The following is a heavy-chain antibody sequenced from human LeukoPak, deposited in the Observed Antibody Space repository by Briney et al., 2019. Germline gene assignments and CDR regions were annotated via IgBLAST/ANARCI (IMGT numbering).Heavy chain of an antibody. V-gene: IGHV3-15*01. J-gene: IGHJ4*02. CDR2: IKDKTDGGTT. CDR3: TTADGTYTFWRADYFDY. CDR1: GFTFRKAW. D-gene: IGHD3-3*01. Sequence: KPGGSLRLSCAASGFTFRKAWMSWVRQAPGKGLEWVGRIKDKTDGGTTDYAAPVKGRFTISRDDSKNTLYVQMNNLKTEDTAVYYRTTADGTYTFWRADYFDYWGQGTLVTVSS.